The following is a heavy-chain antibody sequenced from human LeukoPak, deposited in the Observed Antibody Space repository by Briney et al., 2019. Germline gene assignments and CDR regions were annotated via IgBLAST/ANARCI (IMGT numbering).Heavy chain of an antibody. CDR2: INYSGST. CDR3: ARRPQSYIDV. Sequence: SETLSLTCTVSGGSISSSSYYWGWIRQPPGKGLEWIGSINYSGSTYYNPSLKSRVTISVDTSKNQFSLKLSSVTAADTAVYYCARRPQSYIDVWGKGTTVTVSS. J-gene: IGHJ6*03. V-gene: IGHV4-39*01. CDR1: GGSISSSSYY.